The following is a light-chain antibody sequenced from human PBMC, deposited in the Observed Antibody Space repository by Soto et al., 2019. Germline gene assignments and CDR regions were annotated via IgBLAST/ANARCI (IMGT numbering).Light chain of an antibody. J-gene: IGKJ4*01. V-gene: IGKV3-11*01. CDR1: QSVSTF. Sequence: EIVLTQSPATLSLSPGERATLSCRASQSVSTFVGWYQQKPGQAPRLLVYGASKRVTGIPPRFSGSGSGTDFTLTISSLEPEDVAVYHCQQHSSWLTFGGGTKVEIK. CDR3: QQHSSWLT. CDR2: GAS.